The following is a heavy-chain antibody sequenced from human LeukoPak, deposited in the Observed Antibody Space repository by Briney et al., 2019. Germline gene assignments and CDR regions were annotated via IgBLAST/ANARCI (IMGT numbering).Heavy chain of an antibody. D-gene: IGHD3-22*01. J-gene: IGHJ4*02. CDR1: GYTFTHHG. V-gene: IGHV1-18*01. CDR2: ISCYNDDT. Sequence: GASVKVSCKASGYTFTHHGISWVRQAPGQGLEWMGWISCYNDDTIYAQNVQGRVTMTTDASTRTVYIELRNLGSDDTAIYYCARDPSNSSGYHAHFDSWGQGTLVTVSS. CDR3: ARDPSNSSGYHAHFDS.